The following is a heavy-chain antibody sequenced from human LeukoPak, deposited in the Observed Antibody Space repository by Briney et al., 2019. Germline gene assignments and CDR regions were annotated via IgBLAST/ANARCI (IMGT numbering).Heavy chain of an antibody. D-gene: IGHD6-13*01. CDR1: GGSISTYY. CDR2: IYYSGSI. Sequence: SGTLSHTCTVSGGSISTYYWSWIRQPPGKGLEWIGYIYYSGSINYNPSLKSRVTISVDTSKNQFSLKLSSVTAADTAVYYCARDWVSHAFDIWGQGTMVTVSS. V-gene: IGHV4-59*12. CDR3: ARDWVSHAFDI. J-gene: IGHJ3*02.